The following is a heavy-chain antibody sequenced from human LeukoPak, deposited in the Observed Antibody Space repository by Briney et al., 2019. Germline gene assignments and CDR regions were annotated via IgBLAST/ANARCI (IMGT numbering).Heavy chain of an antibody. CDR1: GFTFRNYW. V-gene: IGHV3-74*01. J-gene: IGHJ4*02. CDR3: ARGYYTRFDY. Sequence: GGSLRLSCTASGFTFRNYWMHWVRQAPGKGLVWVSRINSDGSSSSYADSEKGRFTISRDNAKNTLYLQMNSPRVDDTAVYYCARGYYTRFDYWGQGTPVTVSS. CDR2: INSDGSSS. D-gene: IGHD3-3*01.